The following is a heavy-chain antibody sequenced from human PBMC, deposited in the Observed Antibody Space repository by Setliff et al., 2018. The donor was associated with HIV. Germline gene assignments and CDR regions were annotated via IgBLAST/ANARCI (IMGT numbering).Heavy chain of an antibody. CDR1: GGSISSGGYY. J-gene: IGHJ6*03. V-gene: IGHV4-31*03. CDR3: ASCIAAAGWTYYYYMDV. D-gene: IGHD6-13*01. Sequence: LSLTCTVSGGSISSGGYYWSWIRQHPGKGLEWIGYIYYSGSTYYNPSLKSRVTISVDTSKNQFSLKLSSVTAADTAVYYCASCIAAAGWTYYYYMDVWGKGTTVTVSS. CDR2: IYYSGST.